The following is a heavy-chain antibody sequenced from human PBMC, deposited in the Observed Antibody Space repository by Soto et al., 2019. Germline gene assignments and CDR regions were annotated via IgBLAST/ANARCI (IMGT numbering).Heavy chain of an antibody. CDR2: IRSKAYGGTT. CDR1: GFTFGDYA. J-gene: IGHJ3*02. Sequence: GGSLRLSCTASGFTFGDYAMSWFRQTPGKGLEWVGFIRSKAYGGTTEYAASVKGRFTISRDDSKSIAYLQMNSLKTEDTAVYYCTRDDEFFGVVIIPQGDAFDIWGQGTMVTVSS. V-gene: IGHV3-49*03. CDR3: TRDDEFFGVVIIPQGDAFDI. D-gene: IGHD3-3*01.